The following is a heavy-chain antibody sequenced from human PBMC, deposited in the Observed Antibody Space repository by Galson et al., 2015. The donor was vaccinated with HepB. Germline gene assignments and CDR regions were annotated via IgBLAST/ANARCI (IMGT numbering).Heavy chain of an antibody. V-gene: IGHV1-69*13. D-gene: IGHD6-13*01. Sequence: SVKVSCKASGGTLSSYGISWVRQAPGQGLEWMGGIIPILGTANYAQKFQGRVTITADESTSTAYMELSSLRSEDTAVYYCARGSQEQPLGMDVWAKGPRSPSP. J-gene: IGHJ6*02. CDR2: IIPILGTA. CDR3: ARGSQEQPLGMDV. CDR1: GGTLSSYG.